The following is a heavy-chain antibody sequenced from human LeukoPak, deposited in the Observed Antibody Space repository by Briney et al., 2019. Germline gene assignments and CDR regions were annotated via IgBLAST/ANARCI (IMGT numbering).Heavy chain of an antibody. V-gene: IGHV3-30*02. D-gene: IGHD3-22*01. CDR1: GFTFSSYG. Sequence: GGSLRLSCAASGFTFSSYGMHWVRQAPGKVLEWVAFIRYDGSNKYYADSVKGRVTISRDNSKNTLYLQMNSLRAEDTAVYYCAKDSGYYYDSSGYYPDYWGQGTLVTVSS. J-gene: IGHJ4*02. CDR2: IRYDGSNK. CDR3: AKDSGYYYDSSGYYPDY.